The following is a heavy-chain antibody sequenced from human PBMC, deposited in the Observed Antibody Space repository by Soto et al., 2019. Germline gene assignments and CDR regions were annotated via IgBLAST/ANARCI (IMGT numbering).Heavy chain of an antibody. V-gene: IGHV4-30-4*01. CDR1: GGSISSGDYY. CDR2: IYYSGST. CDR3: ARLRRYSSSPYYFDY. J-gene: IGHJ4*02. Sequence: PSETLSLTCTVSGGSISSGDYYWSWIRQPPGKGLEWIGYIYYSGSTYYNPSLKSRVTISLDTSKNQFSLKLSSVTAADTAVYYCARLRRYSSSPYYFDYWGQRTLVTVSS. D-gene: IGHD6-6*01.